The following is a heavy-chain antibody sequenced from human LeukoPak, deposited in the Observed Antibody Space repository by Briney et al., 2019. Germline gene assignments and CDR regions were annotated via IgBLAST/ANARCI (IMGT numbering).Heavy chain of an antibody. Sequence: GASVKVSCKASGYTFTSYGISWVRQAPGQGLEWMGWISAYNGNTNYAQKLQGRVTMTTDTSTSTAYMELGSPRSDDTAVYYCARDALGYYDSSGYDYWGQGTLVTVSS. J-gene: IGHJ4*02. D-gene: IGHD3-22*01. CDR2: ISAYNGNT. CDR1: GYTFTSYG. CDR3: ARDALGYYDSSGYDY. V-gene: IGHV1-18*01.